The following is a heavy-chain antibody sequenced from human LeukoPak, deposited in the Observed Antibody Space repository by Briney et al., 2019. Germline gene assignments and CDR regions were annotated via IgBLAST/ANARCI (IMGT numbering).Heavy chain of an antibody. V-gene: IGHV3-23*01. J-gene: IGHJ3*02. D-gene: IGHD1-26*01. Sequence: PGGSLRLSCTASGFTFYNYAMNWVRQAPGKGLEWVSTVSGSGSGTYYADSVTGRLTISRDNSKNTLFLQMNSLRAEDMAVYYCARIEWERLGRAFDIWGQGTMVTVSP. CDR3: ARIEWERLGRAFDI. CDR1: GFTFYNYA. CDR2: VSGSGSGT.